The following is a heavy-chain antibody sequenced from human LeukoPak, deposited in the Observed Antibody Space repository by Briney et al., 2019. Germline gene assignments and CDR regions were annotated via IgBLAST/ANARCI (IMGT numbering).Heavy chain of an antibody. CDR3: ARGTGIAARPGGRTSYYYYGMDV. Sequence: GASVKVACKASGYTFTGYYMHWVRQAPGQGLEWMGWINPNSGGTNYAQKFQGRVTMTRDTSIRTAYMELSRLRSDDTAVYYCARGTGIAARPGGRTSYYYYGMDVWGQGTTVTVSS. CDR2: INPNSGGT. D-gene: IGHD6-6*01. J-gene: IGHJ6*02. V-gene: IGHV1-2*02. CDR1: GYTFTGYY.